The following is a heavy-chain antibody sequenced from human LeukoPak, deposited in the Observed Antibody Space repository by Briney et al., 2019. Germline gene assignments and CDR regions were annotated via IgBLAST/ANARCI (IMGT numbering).Heavy chain of an antibody. J-gene: IGHJ5*02. V-gene: IGHV4-59*08. CDR2: IYYSGST. CDR1: GGSISSYY. Sequence: PSETLSLTCTVSGGSISSYYWSWIRQPPGKGLEWIGYIYYSGSTNYNPSLKSRVTIPVDTSKNQFSLKLSSVTAADTAVYYCARFARIFGVVIKGGWFDPWGQGTLVTVSS. CDR3: ARFARIFGVVIKGGWFDP. D-gene: IGHD3-3*01.